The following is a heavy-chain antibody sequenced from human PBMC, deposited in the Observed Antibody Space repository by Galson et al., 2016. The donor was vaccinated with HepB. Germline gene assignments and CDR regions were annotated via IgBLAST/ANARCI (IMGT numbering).Heavy chain of an antibody. J-gene: IGHJ6*03. Sequence: SVKVSCKASGGAFKYFTVNWVRQAPGQGLEWLGRTIPLIDITNVAPKNKARVTITTDKSTNTASMQLSGLRPDDTAIYFCAARYSTTWKDGMDVWGKGTTVIVSS. D-gene: IGHD5-12*01. CDR3: AARYSTTWKDGMDV. CDR2: TIPLIDIT. V-gene: IGHV1-69*02. CDR1: GGAFKYFT.